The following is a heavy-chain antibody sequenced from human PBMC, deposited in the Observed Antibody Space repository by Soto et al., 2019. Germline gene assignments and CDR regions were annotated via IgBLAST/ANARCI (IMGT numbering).Heavy chain of an antibody. Sequence: EVQLVESGGGLVQPGRSLRLSCAASGFTFDDYAMHWVRQAPGKGLEWVSGISWNSGSIGYADSVKDRFTISRDNAKNSLYLQMNSLRAEDTALYYCAKDSRAVAATWFDYWGQGTLVTVSS. CDR1: GFTFDDYA. D-gene: IGHD2-15*01. CDR2: ISWNSGSI. V-gene: IGHV3-9*01. CDR3: AKDSRAVAATWFDY. J-gene: IGHJ4*02.